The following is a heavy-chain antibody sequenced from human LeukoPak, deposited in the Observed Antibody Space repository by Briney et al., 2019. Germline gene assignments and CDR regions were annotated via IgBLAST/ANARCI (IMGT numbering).Heavy chain of an antibody. D-gene: IGHD3-10*01. V-gene: IGHV4-59*08. J-gene: IGHJ4*02. CDR1: GGTISSYY. Sequence: SETLSLTCTVSGGTISSYYWSWIRQPPGKGLEWIGYIYYSGSTKYNPSLKSRVTISVDTSKNQFSLKLSSVTAADTAVYYCARLNYYYGSSGFDYWGQGTLVTVSS. CDR3: ARLNYYYGSSGFDY. CDR2: IYYSGST.